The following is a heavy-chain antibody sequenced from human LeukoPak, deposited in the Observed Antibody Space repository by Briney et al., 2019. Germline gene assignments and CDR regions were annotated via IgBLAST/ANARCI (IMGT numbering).Heavy chain of an antibody. CDR1: GFTFSSYW. Sequence: PGGSLRLSCAASGFTFSSYWMSWVRQAPGKGLEWVANIKQDGSEKYYVDSVKGRFTISRDNAKNSLYLQMNSLRAEDTAVYYCARHSSGWHTAYYFDYWGQGTLVTVSS. D-gene: IGHD6-19*01. CDR3: ARHSSGWHTAYYFDY. V-gene: IGHV3-7*01. CDR2: IKQDGSEK. J-gene: IGHJ4*02.